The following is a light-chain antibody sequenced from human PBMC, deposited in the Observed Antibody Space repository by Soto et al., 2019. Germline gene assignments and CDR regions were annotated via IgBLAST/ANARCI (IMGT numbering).Light chain of an antibody. CDR3: QQYNNWPLT. CDR1: QSVSSN. V-gene: IGKV3-15*01. CDR2: GAS. Sequence: EIVMTQSPATLSVSPGERATLSCRASQSVSSNVAWYQQKPGQAPRLLISGASTRATGIPVSFSGSGSGTEFTLTISSLQSEDFAVYYCQQYNNWPLTFGQGTKVEIK. J-gene: IGKJ1*01.